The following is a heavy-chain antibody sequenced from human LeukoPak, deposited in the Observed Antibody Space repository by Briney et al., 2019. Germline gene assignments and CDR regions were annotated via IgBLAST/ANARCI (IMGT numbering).Heavy chain of an antibody. Sequence: GESLKIPWKGSGYSFSRYWIGWVRQRPGKGLGGVGIIYPGYSDSRYSPFFEGHVTISADKSINPAYLQWSNLKASDTVMYYCARHYYDSSGGLDSWGQGTLVTVSS. CDR2: IYPGYSDS. V-gene: IGHV5-51*01. D-gene: IGHD3-22*01. J-gene: IGHJ4*02. CDR3: ARHYYDSSGGLDS. CDR1: GYSFSRYW.